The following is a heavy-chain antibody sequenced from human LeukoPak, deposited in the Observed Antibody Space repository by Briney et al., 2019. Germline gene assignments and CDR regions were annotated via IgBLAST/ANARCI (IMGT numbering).Heavy chain of an antibody. Sequence: SPSETLSLTCTVSGGSISSSSYYWGWIRQPPGKGLEWIGSIYYSGSTYYNPSLKSRVTISVDTSKNQFSLKLSSVTAADTAVYYCARHSSSPTHDYWGQGTLVTVSS. CDR3: ARHSSSPTHDY. J-gene: IGHJ4*02. CDR1: GGSISSSSYY. V-gene: IGHV4-39*01. D-gene: IGHD6-6*01. CDR2: IYYSGST.